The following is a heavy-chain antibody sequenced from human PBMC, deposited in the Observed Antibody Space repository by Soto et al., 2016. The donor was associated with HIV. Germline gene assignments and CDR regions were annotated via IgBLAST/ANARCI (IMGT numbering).Heavy chain of an antibody. CDR1: GYPFNTYG. CDR2: ISIYTGNT. CDR3: VRGREDTAILDY. D-gene: IGHD5-18*01. Sequence: QVQLVQSGAEVKKPGASVKVSCKTSGYPFNTYGINWVRQAPGQGLEWIGWISIYTGNTDYAPKVQGRVTMTTDTSTTTAYMELRSLRSDDTAVYFCVRGREDTAILDYWGQGTLVTVSS. J-gene: IGHJ4*02. V-gene: IGHV1-18*01.